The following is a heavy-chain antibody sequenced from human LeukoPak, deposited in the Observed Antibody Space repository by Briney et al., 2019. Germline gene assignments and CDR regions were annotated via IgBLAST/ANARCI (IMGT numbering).Heavy chain of an antibody. Sequence: SETLSLTCTVSGGSISSSSYYWGWIHQPPGKGLEWIGSIYYSGSTYYNPSLKSRVTISVDTSKNQFSLKLSSVTAADTAVYYCARRWGEPYSSLDYWGQGTLVTVSS. CDR3: ARRWGEPYSSLDY. V-gene: IGHV4-39*01. CDR1: GGSISSSSYY. J-gene: IGHJ4*02. CDR2: IYYSGST. D-gene: IGHD3-16*01.